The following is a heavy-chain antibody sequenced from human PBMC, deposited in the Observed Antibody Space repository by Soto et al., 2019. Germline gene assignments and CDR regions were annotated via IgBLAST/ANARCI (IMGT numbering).Heavy chain of an antibody. Sequence: EVQLVESGGGLVQPGRSLRLSCAASGFTFDDYAIHWVRQAPGQGLEWVSGISWNSGSIGYADSVKGRFAISRDNAKNSLYLQMNSLRAEDTALYYCAKAFERYCSGGSCYFDYWGQGTLVTVSS. CDR3: AKAFERYCSGGSCYFDY. CDR2: ISWNSGSI. J-gene: IGHJ4*02. D-gene: IGHD2-15*01. CDR1: GFTFDDYA. V-gene: IGHV3-9*01.